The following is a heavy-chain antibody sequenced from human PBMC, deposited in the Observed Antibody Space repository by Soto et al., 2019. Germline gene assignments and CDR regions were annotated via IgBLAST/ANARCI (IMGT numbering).Heavy chain of an antibody. CDR3: ARDGFYYDSSGPMDAFDI. CDR1: GYTFTSHG. J-gene: IGHJ3*02. CDR2: ISAYNGNT. V-gene: IGHV1-18*04. Sequence: ASVKVSCKASGYTFTSHGMSWVRQAPGQGLEWMGWISAYNGNTNYAQKLQGRVTMTTDTSTSTAYMELRSLRSDDTAVYYCARDGFYYDSSGPMDAFDIWGQGTMVTVSS. D-gene: IGHD3-22*01.